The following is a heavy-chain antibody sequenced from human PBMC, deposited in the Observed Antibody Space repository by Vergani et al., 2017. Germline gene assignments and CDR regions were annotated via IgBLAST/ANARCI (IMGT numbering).Heavy chain of an antibody. CDR1: GYTFTGYY. J-gene: IGHJ6*02. Sequence: QVQLVQSGAEVKKPGASVKVSCKASGYTFTGYYMHWVRQAPGQGLEWMGWINPSGGSTSYAQKFQGRVTMTRDTSTSTVYMELSSLRSVDTAVYYCASGVNSSGGLDVWGQGTTVTVSS. CDR2: INPSGGST. D-gene: IGHD1/OR15-1a*01. V-gene: IGHV1-46*01. CDR3: ASGVNSSGGLDV.